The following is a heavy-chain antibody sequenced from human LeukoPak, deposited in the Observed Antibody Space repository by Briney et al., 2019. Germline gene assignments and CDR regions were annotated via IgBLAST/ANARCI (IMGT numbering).Heavy chain of an antibody. J-gene: IGHJ3*02. CDR2: INPSGGGT. V-gene: IGHV1-46*01. CDR1: GYNFIYYY. CDR3: ARGGGLDI. Sequence: ASVKVSCKASGYNFIYYYIYWVRQAPEQGLEWMGLINPSGGGTTYTQKFQGRVSMTRDTSTSTVYMEVTNLRAEDTAVYYCARGGGLDIWGQGTMVTVSS.